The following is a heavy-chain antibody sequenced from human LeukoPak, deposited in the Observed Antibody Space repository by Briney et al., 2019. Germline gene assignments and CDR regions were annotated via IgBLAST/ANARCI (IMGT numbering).Heavy chain of an antibody. V-gene: IGHV3-48*01. Sequence: GGSLRLSCAASGFTFSSYSMNWVRQAPGKGLEWVSYISSSSSTIYYADSVKGRFTISRDNAKNSLYLQMNSLRAEDTAVYYCAREHFTRGWYNWFDPWGQGTLVTVSS. J-gene: IGHJ5*02. CDR3: AREHFTRGWYNWFDP. D-gene: IGHD6-19*01. CDR2: ISSSSSTI. CDR1: GFTFSSYS.